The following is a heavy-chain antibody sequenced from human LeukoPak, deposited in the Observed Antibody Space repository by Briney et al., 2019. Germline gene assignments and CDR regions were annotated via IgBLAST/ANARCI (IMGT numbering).Heavy chain of an antibody. CDR1: GYTLTELS. D-gene: IGHD3-16*02. CDR2: FDPEDGET. Sequence: ASVKVSCKVSGYTLTELSMHWVRQAPGKGLEWMGGFDPEDGETIYAQKFQGRVTMTEDTSTDTAYMELSSLRSEDTAVYYCATALIMITFGGVIVSPGDNAFDIWGQGTMVTVSS. J-gene: IGHJ3*02. V-gene: IGHV1-24*01. CDR3: ATALIMITFGGVIVSPGDNAFDI.